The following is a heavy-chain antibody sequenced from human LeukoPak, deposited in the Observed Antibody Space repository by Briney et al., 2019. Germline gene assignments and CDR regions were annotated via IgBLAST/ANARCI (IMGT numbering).Heavy chain of an antibody. CDR2: VSAYNGNT. CDR3: VRIYCSTTTCYPDY. V-gene: IGHV1-18*01. CDR1: GYTFTSYG. Sequence: ASVKVSCKASGYTFTSYGISWVRQAPGQGLEWMGWVSAYNGNTNYAQKLQGRVTMTTDTSTSTAYMELRSLRSDDTAVYYCVRIYCSTTTCYPDYWGQGTLVTVSS. J-gene: IGHJ4*02. D-gene: IGHD2-2*01.